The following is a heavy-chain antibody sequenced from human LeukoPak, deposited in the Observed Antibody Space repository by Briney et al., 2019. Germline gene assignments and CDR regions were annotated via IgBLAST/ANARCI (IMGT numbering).Heavy chain of an antibody. V-gene: IGHV3-15*01. CDR1: GFFFNNAW. CDR3: TTVRSYYSNGD. CDR2: IKSTAAGGTI. Sequence: GGSLILSCVASGFFFNNAWMTWVRQAPGKGLDWVGRIKSTAAGGTIDYAAPVKGRFTISRDDSKSTVYLQMNSLKTEDTAVYYCTTVRSYYSNGDWGQGTLVTVSS. J-gene: IGHJ4*02. D-gene: IGHD3-22*01.